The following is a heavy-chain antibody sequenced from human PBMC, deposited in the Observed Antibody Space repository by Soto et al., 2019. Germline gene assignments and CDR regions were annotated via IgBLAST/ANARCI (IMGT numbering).Heavy chain of an antibody. CDR2: IYYSGST. CDR3: ARDAYYYDSSGSEYDYYYYGMDF. CDR1: GGSISSYY. D-gene: IGHD3-22*01. V-gene: IGHV4-59*01. J-gene: IGHJ6*02. Sequence: QVQLQESGPGLVKPSETLSLTCTVSGGSISSYYWSWIRQPPGKGLEWIGYIYYSGSTNYNPSLKSRVTISVDTSKNQFSLKLSSGAAADTAVYYCARDAYYYDSSGSEYDYYYYGMDFWGQGTTVTVSS.